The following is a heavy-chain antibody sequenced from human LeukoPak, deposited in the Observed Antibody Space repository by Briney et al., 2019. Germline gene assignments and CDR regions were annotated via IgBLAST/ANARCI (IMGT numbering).Heavy chain of an antibody. J-gene: IGHJ3*02. CDR1: GYTFTSYG. Sequence: ASVKVSCKASGYTFTSYGISWVRQAPGQGLEWVGWISAYNGNTNYAQKLQGRVTMTTDTSTSTAYMELRSLRSDDTAVYYCAMGLNYYDSSGYSKGGAFDIWGQGTMVTVSS. CDR2: ISAYNGNT. V-gene: IGHV1-18*01. CDR3: AMGLNYYDSSGYSKGGAFDI. D-gene: IGHD3-22*01.